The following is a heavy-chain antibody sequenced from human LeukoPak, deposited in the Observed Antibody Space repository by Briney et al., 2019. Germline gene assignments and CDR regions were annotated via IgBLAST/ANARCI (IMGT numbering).Heavy chain of an antibody. J-gene: IGHJ6*02. Sequence: PSETLSLTCTVSGGSISSGNYYWGWIRQPPGKGLEWIGSIYYSGSTYYNPSLKSRVTISVDTSKNQFSLKLSSVTAADTAVYYCARDGRLRPSGMDVWGQGTTVTVSS. CDR1: GGSISSGNYY. V-gene: IGHV4-39*02. CDR2: IYYSGST. CDR3: ARDGRLRPSGMDV. D-gene: IGHD3-16*01.